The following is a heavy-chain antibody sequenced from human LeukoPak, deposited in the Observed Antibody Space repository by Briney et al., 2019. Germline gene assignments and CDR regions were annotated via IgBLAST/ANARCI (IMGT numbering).Heavy chain of an antibody. CDR3: GAGILTGVYYFDY. J-gene: IGHJ4*02. CDR2: IHNSGST. CDR1: SDSISSYY. V-gene: IGHV4-59*08. Sequence: PSETLSLTCTVASDSISSYYWSWIRQPPGKGLEWVGFIHNSGSTNYNPSLKSRLAMSLDTSKNQFSLNLSSVTAADTAVYYCGAGILTGVYYFDYWGQGTLVTVSS. D-gene: IGHD3-9*01.